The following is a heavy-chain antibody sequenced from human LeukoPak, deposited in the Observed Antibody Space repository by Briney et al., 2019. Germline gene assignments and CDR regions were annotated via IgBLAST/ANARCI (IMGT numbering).Heavy chain of an antibody. CDR3: ARERELRPPYFDY. D-gene: IGHD1-26*01. CDR1: GSTFTNHY. CDR2: INPSGGGT. J-gene: IGHJ4*02. Sequence: SVKVSCKASGSTFTNHYIHWVRQAPGQGLEWMGIINPSGGGTTYAQKFQGRVTMTRDTSTSTVYMDLSSLRSDDTAVYYCARERELRPPYFDYWGQGTLVTVSS. V-gene: IGHV1-46*01.